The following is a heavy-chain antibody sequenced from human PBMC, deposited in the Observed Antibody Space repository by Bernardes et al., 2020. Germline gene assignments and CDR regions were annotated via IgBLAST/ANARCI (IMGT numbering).Heavy chain of an antibody. CDR2: INPGGGST. D-gene: IGHD4-4*01. V-gene: IGHV1-46*01. J-gene: IGHJ5*02. Sequence: ASVKVSCKASGYTFTSYYMHWVRQAPGQGLEWMGVINPGGGSTSYAQKFQGRVTMTRDTSTSTVYMELSSLRSEDTAVYYCARAVGTVEWFDPWGQGTLVTVSS. CDR3: ARAVGTVEWFDP. CDR1: GYTFTSYY.